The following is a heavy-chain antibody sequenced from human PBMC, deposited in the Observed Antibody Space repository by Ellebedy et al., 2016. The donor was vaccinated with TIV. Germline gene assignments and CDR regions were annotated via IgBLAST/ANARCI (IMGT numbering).Heavy chain of an antibody. CDR1: EFTFSYYS. CDR3: ARRGNYLGDAFDI. D-gene: IGHD1-26*01. J-gene: IGHJ3*02. Sequence: GGSLRLSXAASEFTFSYYSMNWARQAAGKGLEWISYIVGTGTTTYYADSVKGRFTISRDNSKNSLFLQMNSLRDDDTAVYYCARRGNYLGDAFDIWGQGAMVIVSS. CDR2: IVGTGTTT. V-gene: IGHV3-48*02.